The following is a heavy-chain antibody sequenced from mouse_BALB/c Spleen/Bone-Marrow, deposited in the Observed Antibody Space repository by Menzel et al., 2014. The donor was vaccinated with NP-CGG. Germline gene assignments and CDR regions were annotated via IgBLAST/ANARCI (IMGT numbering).Heavy chain of an antibody. V-gene: IGHV1-5*01. Sequence: SGTVLARPGAAVKMSCKASGYTFSNYWMHWVKQRPGQGLEWIGTIYPGNSDTTYNRKFKGKATLTAVTSTSTAHMELSSLTNEDSAVYYCTTLARNKFDYWGQGTTLTVSS. CDR3: TTLARNKFDY. D-gene: IGHD3-1*01. CDR2: IYPGNSDT. J-gene: IGHJ2*01. CDR1: GYTFSNYW.